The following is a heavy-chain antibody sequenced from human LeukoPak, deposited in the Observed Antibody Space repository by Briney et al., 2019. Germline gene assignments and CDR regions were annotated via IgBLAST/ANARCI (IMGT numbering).Heavy chain of an antibody. V-gene: IGHV4-31*03. D-gene: IGHD6-13*01. Sequence: PSQTLSLTCTVSGGSISSGGYYWSWIRQHPGKGLEWIGYIYYSGSTYYNPSLKSRVTISVDTSKNQFSLKLSSVTAADTAVYYCARNRGSSWSPNYFDYWGQGTLVTVSS. CDR1: GGSISSGGYY. CDR2: IYYSGST. J-gene: IGHJ4*02. CDR3: ARNRGSSWSPNYFDY.